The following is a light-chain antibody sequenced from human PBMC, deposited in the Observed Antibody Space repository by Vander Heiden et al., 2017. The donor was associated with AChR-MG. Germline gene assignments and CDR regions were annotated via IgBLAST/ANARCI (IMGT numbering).Light chain of an antibody. J-gene: IGLJ2*01. CDR1: SSDVRGYNC. Sequence: QSALTQPPSASGSPGQSVTISCTGTSSDVRGYNCGSWYQQHPGKAPKLMIEEVSKRPSGVPDRFSGSKSGNTASLTVSGLQAEDEADYYCSSYAGSNNYVVFGGGTKLTVV. CDR2: EVS. V-gene: IGLV2-8*01. CDR3: SSYAGSNNYVV.